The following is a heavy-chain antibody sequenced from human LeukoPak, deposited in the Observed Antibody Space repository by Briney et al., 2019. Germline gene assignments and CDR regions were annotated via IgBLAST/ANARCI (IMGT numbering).Heavy chain of an antibody. CDR1: GFTFSSYA. V-gene: IGHV3-23*01. Sequence: PGGSLRLSHAASGFTFSSYAMSWVRQAPGKGLEWVSDLIGSGGSTYYADSVKGRFTISRDNSKNTLYLQMNSLRGEDTAVYYCAKDLMHRTLWTTVTSVDYWGQGTLVTVSS. CDR2: LIGSGGST. J-gene: IGHJ4*02. CDR3: AKDLMHRTLWTTVTSVDY. D-gene: IGHD4-11*01.